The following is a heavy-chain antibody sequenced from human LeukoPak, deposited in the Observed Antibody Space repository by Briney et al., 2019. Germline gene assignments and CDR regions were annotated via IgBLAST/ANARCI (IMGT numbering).Heavy chain of an antibody. CDR1: GFTFSSYA. CDR2: ISGSGGST. J-gene: IGHJ3*02. V-gene: IGHV3-23*01. D-gene: IGHD3-22*01. Sequence: GGSLRLSCAASGFTFSSYAMSWVRQAPGKGLEWVSAISGSGGSTYYADSVKGRFTISRDNSKNTLYLQMNSLRAEDTAVYYSAMISDSSGYAGAFDISGQGTMVTVSS. CDR3: AMISDSSGYAGAFDI.